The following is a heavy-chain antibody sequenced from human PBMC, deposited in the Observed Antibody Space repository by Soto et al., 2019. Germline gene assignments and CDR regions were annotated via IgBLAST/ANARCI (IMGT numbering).Heavy chain of an antibody. CDR2: IYYSGST. Sequence: QVQLQESGPGLVKPSQTLSLTCTVSGGSISSGGYYWSWIRQHPGKVLEWIGYIYYSGSTYYNPSLQSRVTISVDTSKNPFSLKLSSVTAADTAVYYCARGRGIVATINRSLLFDYWGQGTLVTVSS. D-gene: IGHD5-12*01. V-gene: IGHV4-31*03. CDR3: ARGRGIVATINRSLLFDY. CDR1: GGSISSGGYY. J-gene: IGHJ4*02.